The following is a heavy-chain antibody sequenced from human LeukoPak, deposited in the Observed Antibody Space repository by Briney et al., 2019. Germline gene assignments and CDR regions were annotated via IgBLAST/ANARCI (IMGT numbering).Heavy chain of an antibody. CDR1: GFTFSSYA. D-gene: IGHD3-10*01. Sequence: EPGGSLRLSCAASGFTFSSYAMNWVRQAPGKGLEWVSAIRGSGGSTYYTDSVKGRFTISRDNSKNTLYLQMNSLKAEDTAVYYCAKRGEDADYFDYWGQGTLVTVSS. V-gene: IGHV3-23*01. CDR3: AKRGEDADYFDY. CDR2: IRGSGGST. J-gene: IGHJ4*02.